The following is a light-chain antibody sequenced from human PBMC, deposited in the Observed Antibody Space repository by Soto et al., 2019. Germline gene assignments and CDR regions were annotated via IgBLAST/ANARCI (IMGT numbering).Light chain of an antibody. CDR1: RSDVGGYNS. J-gene: IGLJ3*02. CDR3: SSFTTTNTWL. V-gene: IGLV2-14*01. Sequence: QSVLTQPASVSGSPGQSITISCTGTRSDVGGYNSVCWHQQHPGKAPKLIIYEVSNRPSGISDRFSASKSGNTASLTISGLQADDEADYYCSSFTTTNTWLFGGGTKLTVL. CDR2: EVS.